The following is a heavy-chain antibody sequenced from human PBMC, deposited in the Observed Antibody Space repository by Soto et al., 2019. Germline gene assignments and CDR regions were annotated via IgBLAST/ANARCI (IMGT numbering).Heavy chain of an antibody. CDR3: AGSLGSATLDY. V-gene: IGHV3-33*01. D-gene: IGHD2-15*01. J-gene: IGHJ4*02. CDR2: IWYDGSNK. CDR1: GFTFSSYG. Sequence: GGSLRLSCAASGFTFSSYGMHWVRQAPGKGLEGVAVIWYDGSNKYYADSVKGRFTISRDNSKNTLYLQMNSLRAEDTAVYYCAGSLGSATLDYWGQGTRVTVSS.